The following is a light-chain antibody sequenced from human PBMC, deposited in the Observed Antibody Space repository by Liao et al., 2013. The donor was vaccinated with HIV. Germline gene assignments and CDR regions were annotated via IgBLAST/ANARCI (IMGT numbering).Light chain of an antibody. CDR3: QAWDSSADVV. CDR2: QDS. CDR1: KLGDKY. Sequence: SYELTQPPSVSVSPGQTASITCSGDKLGDKYASWYQQKPGQSPVLVISQDSKRPSGIPERFSGSISGNTATLTISGTQAMDEAAYFCQAWDSSADVVFGGGTKLTVL. J-gene: IGLJ2*01. V-gene: IGLV3-1*01.